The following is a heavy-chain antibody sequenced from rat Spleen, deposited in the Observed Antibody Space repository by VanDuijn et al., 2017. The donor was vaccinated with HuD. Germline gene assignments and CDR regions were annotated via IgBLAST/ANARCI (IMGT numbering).Heavy chain of an antibody. CDR2: ISYDGSST. V-gene: IGHV5-7*01. J-gene: IGHJ1*01. Sequence: EVQLVESGGGLVQPGRSLKLSCTASGFTFSDYYMAWVRQAPTKGLEWVATISYDGSSTYYRDSVKGRFTISKDNAKNTLYLQRGSLRSEDTATYYCVRQGYLRDWYFDFWGPGTMVTVSS. CDR3: VRQGYLRDWYFDF. D-gene: IGHD2-7*01. CDR1: GFTFSDYY.